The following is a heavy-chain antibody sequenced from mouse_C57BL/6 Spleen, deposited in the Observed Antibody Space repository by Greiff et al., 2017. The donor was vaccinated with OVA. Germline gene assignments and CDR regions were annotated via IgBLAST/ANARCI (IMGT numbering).Heavy chain of an antibody. V-gene: IGHV1-76*01. CDR2: IYPGSGNT. D-gene: IGHD1-1*01. Sequence: VQLVESGAELVRPGASVKLSCKASGYTFTDYYINWVKQRPGQGLEWIARIYPGSGNTYYNEKFKGKATLTAEKSSSTAYMQLSSLTSEDSAVYFCARAVVAPDYFDYWGQGTTLTVSS. CDR1: GYTFTDYY. CDR3: ARAVVAPDYFDY. J-gene: IGHJ2*01.